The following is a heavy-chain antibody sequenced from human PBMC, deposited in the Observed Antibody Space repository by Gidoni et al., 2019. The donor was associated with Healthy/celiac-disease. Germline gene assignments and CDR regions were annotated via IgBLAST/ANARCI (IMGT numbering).Heavy chain of an antibody. Sequence: QVQLQDSGPGLVKPSQTLSLPCTFSGGSISSGGSSWSWIRQHPGKGLEWIGYIYYSGSTYYNPSLKSRVTISVDTSKNQFSLKLSSVTAADTAVYYCARGAYCGGDCYLPAEYFQHWGQGTLVTVSS. CDR3: ARGAYCGGDCYLPAEYFQH. V-gene: IGHV4-31*03. CDR1: GGSISSGGSS. D-gene: IGHD2-21*02. CDR2: IYYSGST. J-gene: IGHJ1*01.